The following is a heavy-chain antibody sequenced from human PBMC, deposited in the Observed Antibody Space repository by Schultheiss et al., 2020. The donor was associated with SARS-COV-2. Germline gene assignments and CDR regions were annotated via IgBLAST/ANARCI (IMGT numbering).Heavy chain of an antibody. D-gene: IGHD3-10*01. J-gene: IGHJ5*01. CDR1: GFTVSSNY. CDR3: ARGRLGITMIRGSDS. V-gene: IGHV3-48*04. Sequence: GGSLRLSCAASGFTVSSNYMSWVRQAPGKGLEWVSGISWNSGSIGYADSVKGRFTISRDNAKNSLYLQMNSLRAEDTAVYYCARGRLGITMIRGSDSWGQGTLVTVSS. CDR2: ISWNSGSI.